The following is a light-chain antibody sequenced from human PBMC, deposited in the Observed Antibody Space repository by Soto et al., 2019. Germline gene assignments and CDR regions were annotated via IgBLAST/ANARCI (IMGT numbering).Light chain of an antibody. CDR2: AAS. Sequence: IVLTQSPGTLSLSPGERATLSCRASQSVSSRHLAWYQQKPGQAPRLLIYAASSRATGIPDRLSGAGSGTDFSLTISRLQPEDFAVYYCVQYESPALYTFGQGTKLYIK. V-gene: IGKV3-20*01. CDR3: VQYESPALYT. J-gene: IGKJ2*01. CDR1: QSVSSRH.